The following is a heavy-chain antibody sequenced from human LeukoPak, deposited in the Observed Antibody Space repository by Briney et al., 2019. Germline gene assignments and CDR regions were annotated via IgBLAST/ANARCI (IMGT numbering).Heavy chain of an antibody. Sequence: PGGSLRLSCAASGFTFSSYAMSWVRQAPGKGLEWVSAISGSGGSTYYADSVKGRFTISRDNAKNSLYLQMNSLSAEDTAVYYCARGGNYGSFDYWGQGTLVTVSS. J-gene: IGHJ4*02. D-gene: IGHD1-7*01. CDR2: ISGSGGST. CDR1: GFTFSSYA. V-gene: IGHV3-23*01. CDR3: ARGGNYGSFDY.